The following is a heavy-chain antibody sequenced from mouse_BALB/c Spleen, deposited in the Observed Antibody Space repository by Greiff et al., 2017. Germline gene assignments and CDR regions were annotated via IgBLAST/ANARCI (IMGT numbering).Heavy chain of an antibody. Sequence: DVKLAESGGGLVKPGGSLKLSCAASGFTFSSYAMSWVRQSPEKRLEWVAEISSGGSYTYYPDTVTGRFTISRDNAKNTLYLEMSSLRSEDTAMYYCARRTYGNYYWYFDVWGAGTTVTVSS. CDR2: ISSGGSYT. CDR3: ARRTYGNYYWYFDV. CDR1: GFTFSSYA. V-gene: IGHV5-9-4*01. D-gene: IGHD2-1*01. J-gene: IGHJ1*01.